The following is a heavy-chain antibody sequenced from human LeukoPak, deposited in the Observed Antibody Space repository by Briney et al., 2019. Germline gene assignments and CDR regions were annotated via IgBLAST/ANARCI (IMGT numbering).Heavy chain of an antibody. CDR3: ARDYFDLDWLSFDY. CDR1: GYTFTGYY. Sequence: SVKVSCKASGYTFTGYYIHWVRQAPGQGLEWMGRIIPIFGTANYAQKFQGRVTITTDESTSTAYMELSSLRSEDTAVYYCARDYFDLDWLSFDYWGQGTLVTVSS. J-gene: IGHJ4*02. CDR2: IIPIFGTA. V-gene: IGHV1-69*05. D-gene: IGHD3-9*01.